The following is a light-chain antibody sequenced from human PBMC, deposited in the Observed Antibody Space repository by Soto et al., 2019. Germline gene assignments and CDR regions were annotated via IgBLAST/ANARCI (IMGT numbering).Light chain of an antibody. J-gene: IGKJ1*01. CDR2: DAS. CDR1: QSISSW. V-gene: IGKV1-5*01. CDR3: QHGTT. Sequence: DIQMTQSPSTLSASVGDRITITCRASQSISSWLAWYQQKPGKAPKLLIYDASSLESGVPSRFSGSGSGTEFTLTISSLQPDDFATYYCQHGTTFGQGTKVEIK.